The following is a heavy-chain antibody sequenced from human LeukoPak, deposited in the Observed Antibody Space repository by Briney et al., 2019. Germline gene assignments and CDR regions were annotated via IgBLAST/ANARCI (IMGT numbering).Heavy chain of an antibody. J-gene: IGHJ5*02. V-gene: IGHV4-59*01. CDR3: ARDKLSFGSRYNWFDP. CDR2: IYYTGST. CDR1: GVSISSYY. Sequence: SETLSLTCTVSGVSISSYYWSWIRQPPGKGLEWIGYIYYTGSTSYNPSLKSRVTISVDTSKNQFSLKLTSVTAADTAVYYCARDKLSFGSRYNWFDPWGQGSLVTVSP. D-gene: IGHD3-16*01.